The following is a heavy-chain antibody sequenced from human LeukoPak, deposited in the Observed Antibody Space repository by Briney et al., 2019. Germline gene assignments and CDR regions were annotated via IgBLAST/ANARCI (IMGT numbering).Heavy chain of an antibody. Sequence: PSETLSLTCTVSGASISSYYWSWIRQPPGKGLECFGYIYYSGNTNYNPSLKSRVTISVDTSKNQISLKLSSVTAADTAVYYCAADDLNIGYWGQGTLVTVSS. D-gene: IGHD2/OR15-2a*01. CDR3: AADDLNIGY. CDR1: GASISSYY. J-gene: IGHJ4*02. V-gene: IGHV4-59*01. CDR2: IYYSGNT.